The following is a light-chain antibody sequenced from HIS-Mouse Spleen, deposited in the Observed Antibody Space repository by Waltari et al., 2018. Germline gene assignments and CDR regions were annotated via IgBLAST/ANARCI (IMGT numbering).Light chain of an antibody. CDR3: QQRSNWPWT. CDR1: QSVSSY. CDR2: DAS. Sequence: EIVLTQSPATLSLSPGERATLSCGASQSVSSYLAWYQQKPGQAPRLLIYDASNGATGIPARFSGSGSGTDFTLTISSLEPEDFAVYYCQQRSNWPWTFGQGTKVEIK. J-gene: IGKJ1*01. V-gene: IGKV3-11*01.